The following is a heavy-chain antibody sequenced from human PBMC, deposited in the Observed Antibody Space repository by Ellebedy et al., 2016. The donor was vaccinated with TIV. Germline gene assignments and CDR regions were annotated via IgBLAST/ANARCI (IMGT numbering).Heavy chain of an antibody. Sequence: GVSLKISCAASGFTVSSNYMSWVRQAPGKGLEWVSVIYSGGSTYYADSVKGRFTISRDNSKNTLYLQMNSLRAEDTAVYYCARGGYGWDYWGQGTLVTVSS. CDR2: IYSGGST. CDR3: ARGGYGWDY. V-gene: IGHV3-66*01. D-gene: IGHD3-10*01. J-gene: IGHJ4*02. CDR1: GFTVSSNY.